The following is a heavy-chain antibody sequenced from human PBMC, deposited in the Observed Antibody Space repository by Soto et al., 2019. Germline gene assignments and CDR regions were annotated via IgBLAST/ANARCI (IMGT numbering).Heavy chain of an antibody. V-gene: IGHV1-3*01. CDR2: INAGNGNT. CDR1: GYTFTSYA. J-gene: IGHJ4*02. D-gene: IGHD4-17*01. CDR3: ASGPACPARPGAY. Sequence: QVQLVQSGAEVKKPGASVKVSCKASGYTFTSYAMHWVRQAPGQRLEWMGWINAGNGNTKYSQKFQGRVTITRDTSSSTAYMELSSLRSEDTAVYYYASGPACPARPGAYRCQGTMVTISS.